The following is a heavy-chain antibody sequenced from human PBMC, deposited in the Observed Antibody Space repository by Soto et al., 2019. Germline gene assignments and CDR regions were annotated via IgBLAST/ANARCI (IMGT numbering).Heavy chain of an antibody. CDR2: IYYSGST. D-gene: IGHD3-10*01. J-gene: IGHJ4*02. V-gene: IGHV4-31*03. CDR1: GGSLSRGGYY. CDR3: ARAYYYGSGSYETFLDY. Sequence: ASETPSLTCTVSGGSLSRGGYYWSWIRQHPGKGLEWIGYIYYSGSTYYNPSLKSRVTISVDTSKNQFSLKLSSVTAADTAVYYCARAYYYGSGSYETFLDYWGQGTLVTVSS.